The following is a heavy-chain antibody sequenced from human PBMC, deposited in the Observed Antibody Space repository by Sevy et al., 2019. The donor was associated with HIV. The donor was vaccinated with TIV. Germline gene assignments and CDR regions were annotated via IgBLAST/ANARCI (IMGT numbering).Heavy chain of an antibody. V-gene: IGHV3-15*07. CDR2: IKSKSDGGKT. Sequence: GGSLRLSCAASGFTFSNVRMSWVRQAPGKGLEWVGRIKSKSDGGKTDYAAPVKGRFTISRDDSKSTLYLQMNSLRTEDTAVYYCTTEDDYTVNYHYRMDVWGQGTTVTAP. D-gene: IGHD4-4*01. J-gene: IGHJ6*02. CDR1: GFTFSNVR. CDR3: TTEDDYTVNYHYRMDV.